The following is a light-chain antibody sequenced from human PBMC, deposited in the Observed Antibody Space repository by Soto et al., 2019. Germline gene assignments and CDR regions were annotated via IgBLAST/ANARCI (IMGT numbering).Light chain of an antibody. CDR3: QQYNSWPWT. CDR1: QSISNT. V-gene: IGKV3-15*01. CDR2: GAS. Sequence: EIVMTQSPATLSVSPGGRATLSCRASQSISNTLAWYQQKPGQAPRLLIHGASTRATGFPARFSGSGSGTDLTRTISSLPSEDFAVYYWQQYNSWPWTFGQGTKVEIK. J-gene: IGKJ1*01.